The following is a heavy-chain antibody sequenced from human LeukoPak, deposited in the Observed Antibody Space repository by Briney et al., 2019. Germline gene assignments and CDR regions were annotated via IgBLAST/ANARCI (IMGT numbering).Heavy chain of an antibody. CDR2: ISGSGGST. D-gene: IGHD7-27*01. CDR1: GFTFSNYA. Sequence: GGSLRLSCAASGFTFSNYAMTWVRQAPGKGLEWVSRISGSGGSTYYADSVKGRFTISRDNSKNTLYVQMNSLKAEDTAVYYCAGAPTGDNTYYYYYMDVWGKGTTVTVSS. J-gene: IGHJ6*03. CDR3: AGAPTGDNTYYYYYMDV. V-gene: IGHV3-23*01.